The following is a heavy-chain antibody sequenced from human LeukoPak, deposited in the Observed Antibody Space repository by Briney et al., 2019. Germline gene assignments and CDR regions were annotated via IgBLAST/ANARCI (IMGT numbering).Heavy chain of an antibody. CDR1: GFTFSSYN. CDR2: ISSGTSTI. V-gene: IGHV3-48*01. Sequence: GGSLRLSCATSGFTFSSYNMNWVRQAPGKGLEWASYISSGTSTIYYADSVKGRFTISRDNAQNSLYLQMNSLRAEDTAVYYCARDYYDSGGYFFDYWGQGTLVTVSS. J-gene: IGHJ4*02. CDR3: ARDYYDSGGYFFDY. D-gene: IGHD3-22*01.